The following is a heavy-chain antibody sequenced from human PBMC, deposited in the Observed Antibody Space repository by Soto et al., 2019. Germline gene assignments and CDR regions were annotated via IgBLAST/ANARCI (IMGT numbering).Heavy chain of an antibody. D-gene: IGHD1-1*01. Sequence: EVQLVQSGAEVKKSGESLRISCKISGYTFISYWIAWVRQMPGKGLEMMGVIDPADSDARYSPSFQGQVTFSVDKSITTVYLQWSSLKASDTATYYCARGPNDLDYWGQGTLVTVSS. CDR2: IDPADSDA. CDR3: ARGPNDLDY. V-gene: IGHV5-51*03. CDR1: GYTFISYW. J-gene: IGHJ4*02.